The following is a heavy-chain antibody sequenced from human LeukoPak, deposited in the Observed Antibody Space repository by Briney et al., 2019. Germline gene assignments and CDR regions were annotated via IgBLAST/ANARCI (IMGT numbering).Heavy chain of an antibody. J-gene: IGHJ4*02. CDR3: ATGGHVRVYDSSAYYGHY. D-gene: IGHD3-22*01. Sequence: EASVKVSCKASGYTFTNYYIHWVRQAPGQGLEWMGLINPGGDNTNYAQKFQGRVTMTRDMSTSTVYMELSSLRSEDTAVYYCATGGHVRVYDSSAYYGHYWGQGTLVTVSS. CDR2: INPGGDNT. CDR1: GYTFTNYY. V-gene: IGHV1-46*01.